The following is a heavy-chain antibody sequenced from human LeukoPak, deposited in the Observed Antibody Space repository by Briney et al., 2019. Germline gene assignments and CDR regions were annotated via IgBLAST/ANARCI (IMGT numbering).Heavy chain of an antibody. CDR1: GGTFSSYA. Sequence: SVKVSCKASGGTFSSYAISWVRQAPGQGLEWMGGIIPIFGTANYAQKFQGRVTITADESTSTAYMELSSLRSKDTAVYYCARDLCSSTSCYYNWFDPWGQGTLVTVSS. J-gene: IGHJ5*02. V-gene: IGHV1-69*13. CDR2: IIPIFGTA. D-gene: IGHD2-2*01. CDR3: ARDLCSSTSCYYNWFDP.